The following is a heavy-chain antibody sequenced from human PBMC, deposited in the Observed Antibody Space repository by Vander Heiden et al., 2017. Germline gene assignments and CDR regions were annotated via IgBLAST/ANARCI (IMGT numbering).Heavy chain of an antibody. D-gene: IGHD2-8*02. J-gene: IGHJ3*02. V-gene: IGHV1-46*01. CDR1: GYSFTSNH. Sequence: QEQLVQSGAEVKKPGASVKLSCKASGYSFTSNHLLWIRQAPGQGLEWMAMINPSGGSTSYAEKFRGRVSLTSDTSTSTVSMEISSLRSDDTAVYFCARAWSLTTFDIWGQGTIVTVFS. CDR3: ARAWSLTTFDI. CDR2: INPSGGST.